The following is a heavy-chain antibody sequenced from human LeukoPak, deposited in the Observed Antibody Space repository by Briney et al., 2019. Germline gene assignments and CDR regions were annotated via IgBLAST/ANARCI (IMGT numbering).Heavy chain of an antibody. J-gene: IGHJ6*04. CDR1: GFTFSSYW. CDR2: INSDGSST. V-gene: IGHV3-74*01. D-gene: IGHD3-10*01. CDR3: AGDSMVRGVIRQYYYGMDV. Sequence: PGGSLRLSCAASGFTFSSYWMHWVRQAPGKGLVWVPRINSDGSSTSYADSVKGRFTISRDNAKNTLYLQMNSLRAEDTAVYYCAGDSMVRGVIRQYYYGMDVWGKGTTVTVSS.